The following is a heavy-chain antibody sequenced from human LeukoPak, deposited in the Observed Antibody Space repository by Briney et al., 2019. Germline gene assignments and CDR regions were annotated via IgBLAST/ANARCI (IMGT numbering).Heavy chain of an antibody. CDR3: ARKGRRWLQYYFDY. J-gene: IGHJ4*02. CDR1: GFTFSDYY. CDR2: IKQDGSEK. Sequence: PGGSLRLSCAASGFTFSDYYMSWIRQAPGKGLEWVANIKQDGSEKYYVDSVKGRFTISRDNAKNSLYLQMNSLRAEDTAVYYCARKGRRWLQYYFDYWGQGTLVTVSS. D-gene: IGHD5-24*01. V-gene: IGHV3-7*01.